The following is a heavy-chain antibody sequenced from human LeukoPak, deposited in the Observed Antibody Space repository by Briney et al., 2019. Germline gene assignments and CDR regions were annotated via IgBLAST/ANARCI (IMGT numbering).Heavy chain of an antibody. J-gene: IGHJ4*02. CDR1: GFSFSSYA. V-gene: IGHV3-23*01. Sequence: GGSLRLSCAASGFSFSSYAMSWVRQAPGKGLEWVSSVSGSGANTYYADSVKGRFTISRDNSKNTLFLQMNSLRAEDTVVYYCARRITMVRGVDYWGQGTLVTVSS. CDR2: VSGSGANT. D-gene: IGHD3-10*01. CDR3: ARRITMVRGVDY.